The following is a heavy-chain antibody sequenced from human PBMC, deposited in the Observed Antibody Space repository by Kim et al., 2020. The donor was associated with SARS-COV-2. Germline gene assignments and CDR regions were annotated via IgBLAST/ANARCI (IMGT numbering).Heavy chain of an antibody. CDR2: IYYSGST. D-gene: IGHD3-10*01. V-gene: IGHV4-59*01. CDR3: ARILWFGEDYYYGMDV. CDR1: GGSISSYY. J-gene: IGHJ6*02. Sequence: SETLSLTCTVSGGSISSYYWSWIRQPPGKGLEWIGYIYYSGSTNYNPSLKSRVTISVDTSKNQFSLKLSSVTAADTAVYYCARILWFGEDYYYGMDVWGQGNTVNVSS.